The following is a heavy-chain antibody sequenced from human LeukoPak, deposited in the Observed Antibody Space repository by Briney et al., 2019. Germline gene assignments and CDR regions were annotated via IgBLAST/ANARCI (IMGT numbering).Heavy chain of an antibody. V-gene: IGHV3-30*04. CDR3: AKYRSITMIVAPFDY. D-gene: IGHD3-22*01. Sequence: GGSLRLSCAASGFTFSSYAMHWVRQAPGKGLEWVAVISYDGSNKYYADSVKGRFTISRDNSKNTLYLQMNSLRAEDTAVYYCAKYRSITMIVAPFDYWGQGTLVTVSS. CDR2: ISYDGSNK. CDR1: GFTFSSYA. J-gene: IGHJ4*02.